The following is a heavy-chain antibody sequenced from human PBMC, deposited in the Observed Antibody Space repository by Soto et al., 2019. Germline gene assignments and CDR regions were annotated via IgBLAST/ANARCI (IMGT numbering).Heavy chain of an antibody. D-gene: IGHD3-10*01. Sequence: TLSLTCTVSGGSISSFYWGWIRQPPGKGLEWIGNIYYSGSTNYNPSLKSRVTISVDTSKKQLSLNLSSVTAADTAVYYCARHNYGSGSTYFEYWGQGTLVTVSS. CDR3: ARHNYGSGSTYFEY. V-gene: IGHV4-59*01. CDR1: GGSISSFY. CDR2: IYYSGST. J-gene: IGHJ4*02.